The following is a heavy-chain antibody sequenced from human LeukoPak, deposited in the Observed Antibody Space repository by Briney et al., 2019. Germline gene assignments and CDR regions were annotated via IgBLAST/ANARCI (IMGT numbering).Heavy chain of an antibody. Sequence: GGSLRLSCAASGFTFSSYSMNWVRQAPGKGLEWVSSISSSSSYIYYADSVKGRFTISRDNSKNTLYLQMNSLRAEDTAVYYCAKRTSGSSWYSSDYWGQGTLVTVSS. CDR2: ISSSSSYI. CDR3: AKRTSGSSWYSSDY. CDR1: GFTFSSYS. J-gene: IGHJ4*02. V-gene: IGHV3-21*04. D-gene: IGHD6-13*01.